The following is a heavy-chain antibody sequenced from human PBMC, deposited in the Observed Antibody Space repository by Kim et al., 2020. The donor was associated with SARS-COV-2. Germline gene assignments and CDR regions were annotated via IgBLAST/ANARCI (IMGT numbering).Heavy chain of an antibody. CDR3: ARRGAAAGFHYYAMDV. D-gene: IGHD6-13*01. V-gene: IGHV4-59*08. Sequence: PSLQSRVTILVDTSKDRFSLKLSSVTAADTAVYYCARRGAAAGFHYYAMDVWGQGTTVPVSS. J-gene: IGHJ6*02.